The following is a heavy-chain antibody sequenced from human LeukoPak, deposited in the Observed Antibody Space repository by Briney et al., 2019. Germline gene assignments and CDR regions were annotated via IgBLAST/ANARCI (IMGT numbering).Heavy chain of an antibody. Sequence: GGSLRLSCAASGITFSSYSMNWVRQAPGKGLEWVSSISSSSYIYYADSVEGRFTTSRDNAKNSLYLQMNSLRVEDTAVYYCARALAEFQLLSAFDIWGQGTVVTVSS. D-gene: IGHD3-16*01. V-gene: IGHV3-21*01. CDR2: ISSSSYI. J-gene: IGHJ3*02. CDR1: GITFSSYS. CDR3: ARALAEFQLLSAFDI.